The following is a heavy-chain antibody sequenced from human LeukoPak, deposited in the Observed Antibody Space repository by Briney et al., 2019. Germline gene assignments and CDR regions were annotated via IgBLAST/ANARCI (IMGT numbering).Heavy chain of an antibody. CDR3: AREESDY. CDR1: GGSISSYY. Sequence: ETLSLTCTVSGGSISSYYWTWIRQPAGKGLEWIGRIYASGSTIYNPSLKSRVTMSVDTSKNQFSLRLTSVTAADTAMYYCAREESDYWGQGTLVTVSS. J-gene: IGHJ4*02. CDR2: IYASGST. V-gene: IGHV4-4*07.